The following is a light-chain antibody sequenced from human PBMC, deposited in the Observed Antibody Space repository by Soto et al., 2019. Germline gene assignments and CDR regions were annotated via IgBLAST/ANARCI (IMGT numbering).Light chain of an antibody. V-gene: IGLV1-51*02. CDR2: ENN. J-gene: IGLJ3*02. CDR1: SSNIGNNY. CDR3: GSWDSGLSVWM. Sequence: QSVLTQPPSVSAAPGQTVTISCSGSSSNIGNNYVSWYQQLPGTAPKLLMYENNKRPSGIPDRFSGSKSGTSATLGITGLQTGDEADYYCGSWDSGLSVWMFGEGTKLTVL.